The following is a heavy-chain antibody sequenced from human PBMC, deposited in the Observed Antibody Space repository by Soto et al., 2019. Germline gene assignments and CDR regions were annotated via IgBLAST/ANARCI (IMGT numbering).Heavy chain of an antibody. D-gene: IGHD3-22*01. V-gene: IGHV4-39*01. Sequence: QLQLQESGPGLVKPSETLPLTCTVSGGSISSSSNYWGWIRQPPGKGLEWSGSIYYSGSTYYNPALKSRVTISVDTCRNRFALTLSSVTAADTAVYYCARGHYYHDSSGYYNYWGEGTLVTVSS. CDR2: IYYSGST. CDR3: ARGHYYHDSSGYYNY. J-gene: IGHJ4*02. CDR1: GGSISSSSNY.